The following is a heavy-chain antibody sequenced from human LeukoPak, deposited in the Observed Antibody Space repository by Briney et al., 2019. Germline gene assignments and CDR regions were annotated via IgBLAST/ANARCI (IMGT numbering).Heavy chain of an antibody. J-gene: IGHJ6*02. CDR3: AREKDYGDYSPDYYYGMDV. V-gene: IGHV3-30*04. D-gene: IGHD4-17*01. Sequence: AGGSLRLSCAASGFTFSSYAMHWVRQAPGKGPEWVAVISYDGSNKYYADSVKGRFTISRDNSKNTLYLQMNSLRAEDTAVYYCAREKDYGDYSPDYYYGMDVWGQGTTVTVSS. CDR2: ISYDGSNK. CDR1: GFTFSSYA.